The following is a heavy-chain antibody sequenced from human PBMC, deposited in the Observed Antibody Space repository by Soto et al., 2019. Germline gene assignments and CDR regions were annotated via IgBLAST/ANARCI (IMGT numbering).Heavy chain of an antibody. CDR2: IYHSGST. CDR3: EITVYGDYPTDLFDP. CDR1: GGSISSGGYS. D-gene: IGHD4-17*01. Sequence: PSETLSLTCAVSGGSISSGGYSWSWIWQPPGKGLEWIGYIYHSGSTYYNPSLKSRVTISVDRSKNQFSLKLSSVTAADTDVYDCEITVYGDYPTDLFDPWGQGTPATVSS. J-gene: IGHJ5*02. V-gene: IGHV4-30-2*01.